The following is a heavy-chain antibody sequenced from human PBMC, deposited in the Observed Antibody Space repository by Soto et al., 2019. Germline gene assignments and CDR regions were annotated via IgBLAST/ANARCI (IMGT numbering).Heavy chain of an antibody. V-gene: IGHV3-23*01. J-gene: IGHJ6*02. Sequence: GGSLRLSCAASGFTFSSYAMSWVRQAPGEGLEWVSTISRSGDTTYYADSVKGRFTVSRDNSKNALYLQLNSLRAEDTAVYYCARPFPDNTYYYYGMDVWGQGTTVTVSS. CDR3: ARPFPDNTYYYYGMDV. CDR1: GFTFSSYA. CDR2: ISRSGDTT. D-gene: IGHD1-1*01.